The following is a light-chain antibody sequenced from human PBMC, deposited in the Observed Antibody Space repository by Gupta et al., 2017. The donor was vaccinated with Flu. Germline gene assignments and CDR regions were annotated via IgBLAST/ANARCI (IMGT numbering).Light chain of an antibody. CDR1: SSDVATYNR. V-gene: IGLV2-18*02. CDR2: EVS. J-gene: IGLJ2*01. Sequence: VTIICTGTSSDVATYNRVSWYQQPPGTAPKLMIYEVSKRPSGVPNRFSGSKSGNTASLTISGLQAEDEADYYCSSYTSSSTSVVFGGGTKVTVL. CDR3: SSYTSSSTSVV.